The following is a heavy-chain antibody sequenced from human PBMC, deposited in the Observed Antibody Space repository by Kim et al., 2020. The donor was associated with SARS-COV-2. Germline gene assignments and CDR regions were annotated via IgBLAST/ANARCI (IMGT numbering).Heavy chain of an antibody. CDR1: GGTFSSYT. CDR2: IIPILGIA. Sequence: SVKVSCKACGGTFSSYTISWVRQAPGQGLEWMGRIIPILGIANYAQKFQGRVTITADKSTSTAYMELSSLRSEDTAVYYCTSYYYDSSGYYYFDYWGQGTLVTVSS. V-gene: IGHV1-69*02. D-gene: IGHD3-22*01. J-gene: IGHJ4*02. CDR3: TSYYYDSSGYYYFDY.